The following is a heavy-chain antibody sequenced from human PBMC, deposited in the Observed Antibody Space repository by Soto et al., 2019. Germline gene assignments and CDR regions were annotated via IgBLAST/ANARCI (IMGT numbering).Heavy chain of an antibody. CDR3: AKDIVVVVAATTFNY. Sequence: GGSLRLSCAASGFTFSSYSMNWVRQAPGKGLEWVSYISSSSSTIYYADSVKGRFTISRDNSKNTLYLQMNRLRAEDTAVYYCAKDIVVVVAATTFNYWGQGTLVTVSS. V-gene: IGHV3-48*01. J-gene: IGHJ4*02. CDR2: ISSSSSTI. D-gene: IGHD2-15*01. CDR1: GFTFSSYS.